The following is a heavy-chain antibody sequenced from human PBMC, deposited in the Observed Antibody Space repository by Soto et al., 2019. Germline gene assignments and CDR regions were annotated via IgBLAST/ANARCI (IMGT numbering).Heavy chain of an antibody. CDR1: GGSISSGGYY. D-gene: IGHD1-26*01. CDR3: ARDVGATPLWVDY. J-gene: IGHJ4*02. V-gene: IGHV4-31*03. CDR2: IYYSGST. Sequence: SETLSLTCTVSGGSISSGGYYWSWIRQHPGKGLEWIGYIYYSGSTYYNPSLKSRVTISVDTSKNQFSLKLSSVTAADTAVYYCARDVGATPLWVDYWGQGTLVTVSS.